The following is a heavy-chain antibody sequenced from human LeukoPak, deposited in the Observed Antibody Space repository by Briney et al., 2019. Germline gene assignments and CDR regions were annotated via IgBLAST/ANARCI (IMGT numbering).Heavy chain of an antibody. J-gene: IGHJ4*02. CDR3: VRGYCSGGTCYLDY. V-gene: IGHV3-21*01. D-gene: IGHD2-15*01. CDR2: ISSSSSYI. CDR1: GFSFSNYN. Sequence: GGSLRLSCAASGFSFSNYNMNWVRQAPGRGLEWVSSISSSSSYIYYADSLKGRFTISRDNAKNSLYLQVNSLRAEDTAVYFCVRGYCSGGTCYLDYWGQGTLVTVSS.